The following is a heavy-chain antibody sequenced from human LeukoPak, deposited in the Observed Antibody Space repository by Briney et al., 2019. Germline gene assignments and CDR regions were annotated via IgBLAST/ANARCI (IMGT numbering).Heavy chain of an antibody. CDR2: VIPIFGTA. CDR3: ARYTLAAIRLGYFDY. J-gene: IGHJ4*02. V-gene: IGHV1-69*13. D-gene: IGHD6-13*01. Sequence: AASVKVSCKASGGTFSNYGISWVRQVPGQGLEWVGGVIPIFGTANYARNFQGRVSISADESTNTARMELTSLRSEDTAVYYCARYTLAAIRLGYFDYWGQGTLVTVSS. CDR1: GGTFSNYG.